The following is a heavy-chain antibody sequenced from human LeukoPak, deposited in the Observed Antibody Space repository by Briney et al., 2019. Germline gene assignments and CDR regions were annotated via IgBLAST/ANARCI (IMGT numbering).Heavy chain of an antibody. D-gene: IGHD3-10*01. Sequence: SETLSLTCTVSGGSISSYYWGWIRQPPGKGLEWIGNIYHRGSTYYNPSLKSRVTISVDTSKNQFSLKLRSVTAADTAVYYCARDLRTGFDPWGQGTLVTVSS. CDR1: GGSISSYY. J-gene: IGHJ5*02. CDR2: IYHRGST. CDR3: ARDLRTGFDP. V-gene: IGHV4-38-2*02.